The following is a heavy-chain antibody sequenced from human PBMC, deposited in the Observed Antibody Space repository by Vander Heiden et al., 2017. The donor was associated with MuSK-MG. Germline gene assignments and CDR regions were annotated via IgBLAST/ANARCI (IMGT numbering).Heavy chain of an antibody. CDR2: IIPIFGTA. V-gene: IGHV1-69*01. J-gene: IGHJ4*02. Sequence: QGLEWMGGIIPIFGTANYAQKCQGRVTITADESTSTAYMELSSLRSEETAVYYCARGPGVLRYFDLLLRSFDYWGQGTLVTVSS. CDR3: ARGPGVLRYFDLLLRSFDY. D-gene: IGHD3-9*01.